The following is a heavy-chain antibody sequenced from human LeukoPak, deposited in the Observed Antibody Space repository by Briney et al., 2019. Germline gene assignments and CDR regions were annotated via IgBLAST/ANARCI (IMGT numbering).Heavy chain of an antibody. Sequence: GGSLRLSCAASGFTFSSYTMNWVRQAPGKGLEWVSSFSTSSRYIYYADSVKGRFTISRDNAKNSLYLQMNSLRADDTAVYFCARGAGDPYYMDVWGKGTTVTVSS. CDR1: GFTFSSYT. J-gene: IGHJ6*03. V-gene: IGHV3-21*01. CDR3: ARGAGDPYYMDV. CDR2: FSTSSRYI. D-gene: IGHD4-17*01.